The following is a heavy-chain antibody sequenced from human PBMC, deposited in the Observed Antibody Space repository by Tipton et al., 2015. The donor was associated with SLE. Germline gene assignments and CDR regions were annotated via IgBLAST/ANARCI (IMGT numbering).Heavy chain of an antibody. Sequence: SLRLSCAASGFTFSTYAMSWVRQAPGKGLEWVSSVSGSGGKTPYADSVEGRFTISRDNFKNTLYLQMNSLRTDDTAIYYCARETWDYKNWYFDLWGRGTLVTVSS. CDR1: GFTFSTYA. V-gene: IGHV3-23*01. D-gene: IGHD4/OR15-4a*01. CDR3: ARETWDYKNWYFDL. J-gene: IGHJ2*01. CDR2: VSGSGGKT.